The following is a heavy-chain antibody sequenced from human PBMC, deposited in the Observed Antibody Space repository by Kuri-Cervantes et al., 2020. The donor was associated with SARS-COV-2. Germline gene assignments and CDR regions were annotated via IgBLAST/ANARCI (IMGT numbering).Heavy chain of an antibody. V-gene: IGHV3-48*01. CDR3: ARDEDYAFDY. J-gene: IGHJ4*02. CDR2: ISGSSSRM. Sequence: ETLSLTCATSGFTFSTYSMNWVRQAPGKGLEWVSYISGSSSRMYYADSVKGRFTISRDYAKNSVYLQMKSLRAEDTAVYYCARDEDYAFDYWGQGTLVTVSS. D-gene: IGHD4-17*01. CDR1: GFTFSTYS.